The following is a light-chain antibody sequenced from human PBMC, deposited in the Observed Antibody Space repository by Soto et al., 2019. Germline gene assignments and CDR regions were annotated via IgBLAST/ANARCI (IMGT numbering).Light chain of an antibody. Sequence: EIVLTQSPGTLSLSPGERATLSCRASQSVSSSYLAWYQQKPGQPPRLLIYGASSRATGIPDRFSGSGSGTDVTLTISRLEPEDFAMYYCQQYGSSQYTFGQGTKLEIK. J-gene: IGKJ2*01. CDR2: GAS. CDR1: QSVSSSY. CDR3: QQYGSSQYT. V-gene: IGKV3-20*01.